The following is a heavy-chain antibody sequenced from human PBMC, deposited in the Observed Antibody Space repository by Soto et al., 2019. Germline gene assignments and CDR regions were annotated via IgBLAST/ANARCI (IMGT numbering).Heavy chain of an antibody. J-gene: IGHJ4*02. CDR1: GFNFGSYG. D-gene: IGHD6-19*01. V-gene: IGHV3-30*18. Sequence: QEHLVESGGGIFQPGGSLRLSCEASGFNFGSYGMHWVRQAPGKGLEWVALISYDGSDKYYADSVKGRFTISRDNSRHTLFLQVDSLRTDDAAVYYCAKDFGAWSGYWGQGTLVSVSS. CDR3: AKDFGAWSGY. CDR2: ISYDGSDK.